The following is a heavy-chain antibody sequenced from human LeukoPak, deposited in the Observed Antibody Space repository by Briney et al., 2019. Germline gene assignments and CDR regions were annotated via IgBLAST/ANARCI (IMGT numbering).Heavy chain of an antibody. CDR2: ISNSGSTI. J-gene: IGHJ5*02. Sequence: GGSLRLSCAASGFTFSSYSMNWVRQAPGKGLEWVSYISNSGSTIYYIDSVKGRFTISRDNANNSLYLQMNSLTSEDTAVYYCARVPRGGDRFDPWGQGTLVTVSS. V-gene: IGHV3-48*01. D-gene: IGHD3-16*01. CDR1: GFTFSSYS. CDR3: ARVPRGGDRFDP.